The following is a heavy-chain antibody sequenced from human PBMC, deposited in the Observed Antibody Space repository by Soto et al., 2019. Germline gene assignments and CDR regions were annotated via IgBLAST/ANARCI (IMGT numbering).Heavy chain of an antibody. CDR1: GGSISSGGYS. CDR3: ARVHAY. CDR2: IYHSGRT. J-gene: IGHJ1*01. Sequence: SETLSLTCAVSGGSISSGGYSWSWIRQPPGKGLEWIGYIYHSGRTYYNPSLKSRVTISVDRSKNQFSLKLSSVTAADTAVYYCARVHAYWGQGTLVTVSS. V-gene: IGHV4-30-2*01.